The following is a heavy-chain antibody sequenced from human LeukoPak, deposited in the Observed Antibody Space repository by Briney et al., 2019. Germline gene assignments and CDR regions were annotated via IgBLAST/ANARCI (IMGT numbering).Heavy chain of an antibody. CDR1: GLTFSSYG. J-gene: IGHJ4*02. CDR3: ARGGWPRF. Sequence: PGGSLRLSCVASGLTFSSYGLNWVRQTPGRGLEWVSSISGTTDAVYYADSAKGRFTISRDNAKNSLYLQMNSLRAEDTAVYYCARGGWPRFWSQGTLVTVSS. CDR2: ISGTTDAV. V-gene: IGHV3-21*01. D-gene: IGHD5-12*01.